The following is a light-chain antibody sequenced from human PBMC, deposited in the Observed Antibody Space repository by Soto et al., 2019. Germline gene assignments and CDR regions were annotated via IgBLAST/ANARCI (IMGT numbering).Light chain of an antibody. CDR1: QGLSSD. V-gene: IGKV1-9*01. J-gene: IGKJ5*01. CDR3: QQLNSYPIT. CDR2: AAS. Sequence: DLQLTQSPSFLSASVGDRVTITCRASQGLSSDLAWYQQKPGKAPKLLIYAASTLQSGVPSRFSGSGSGTELTLTISSLQPEDFATYYCQQLNSYPITFGQGTRLEIK.